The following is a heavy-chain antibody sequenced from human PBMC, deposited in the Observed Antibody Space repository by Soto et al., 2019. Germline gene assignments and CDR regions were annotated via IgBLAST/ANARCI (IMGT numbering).Heavy chain of an antibody. Sequence: SETLSLTCAVYGGSFSGYYWSWIRQPPGKGLEWIGEINHSGSTNYNPSLKSRVTISVDTSKNQFSLKLSSVTAADTAVYYCATVPKDDSSGYYTYWFDPWGQGTLVTVSS. CDR2: INHSGST. V-gene: IGHV4-34*01. CDR1: GGSFSGYY. CDR3: ATVPKDDSSGYYTYWFDP. D-gene: IGHD3-22*01. J-gene: IGHJ5*02.